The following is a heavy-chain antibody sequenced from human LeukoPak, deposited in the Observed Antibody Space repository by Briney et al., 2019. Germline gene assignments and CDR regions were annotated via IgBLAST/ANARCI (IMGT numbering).Heavy chain of an antibody. Sequence: SETLSLTCAVYGGSFSGYYWSWIRQPPGKGLEWIGEINHSGSTNYNPSLKSRVTISVDTSKNQFSLKLSSVTAADTAVYYCARAPSYCSSTSCYPLYYYYMDVRGKGTTVTVSS. CDR2: INHSGST. D-gene: IGHD2-2*01. CDR1: GGSFSGYY. CDR3: ARAPSYCSSTSCYPLYYYYMDV. V-gene: IGHV4-34*01. J-gene: IGHJ6*03.